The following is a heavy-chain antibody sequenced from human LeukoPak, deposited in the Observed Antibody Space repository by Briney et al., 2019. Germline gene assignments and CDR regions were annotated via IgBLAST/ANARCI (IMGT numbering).Heavy chain of an antibody. V-gene: IGHV5-51*01. CDR3: ATNTMFRGIHAFDI. CDR1: GYSFTTYW. D-gene: IGHD3-10*01. J-gene: IGHJ3*02. Sequence: GESLKISCRGSGYSFTTYWIGWVRQMPGKGLEWMGIIYPGDSDTRYSPSFQGQVTISADKSISTAYLQWSSLKASDSAMYYCATNTMFRGIHAFDIWGQGTMVTVSS. CDR2: IYPGDSDT.